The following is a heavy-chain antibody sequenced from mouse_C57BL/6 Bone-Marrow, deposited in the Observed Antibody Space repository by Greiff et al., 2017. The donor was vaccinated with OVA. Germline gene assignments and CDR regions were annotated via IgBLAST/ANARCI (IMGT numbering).Heavy chain of an antibody. D-gene: IGHD2-14*01. CDR1: GFSFNTYA. J-gene: IGHJ1*03. Sequence: EVMLVESGGGLVQPKGSLKLSCAASGFSFNTYAMNWVRQAPGKGLEWVARIRSKSNNYATYYADSVKDRFTISRDDSESMLYLQMNNLKTEDTAMYYCVRQGTYWYFDVWGTGTTVTVSS. V-gene: IGHV10-1*01. CDR3: VRQGTYWYFDV. CDR2: IRSKSNNYAT.